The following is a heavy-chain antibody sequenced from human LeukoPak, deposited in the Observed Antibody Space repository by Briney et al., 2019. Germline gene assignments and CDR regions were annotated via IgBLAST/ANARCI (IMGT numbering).Heavy chain of an antibody. CDR3: ARRGRGIAVAGTRWFDP. Sequence: PSETLSLTCAVYGGSFSGYYWSWIRQPPGKGLEWIGEINHSGSTNYNPSLKSRVTISVDTSKNQFSLKLSSVTAADTAVYYCARRGRGIAVAGTRWFDPWGQGTLVTVSS. CDR1: GGSFSGYY. J-gene: IGHJ5*02. D-gene: IGHD6-19*01. CDR2: INHSGST. V-gene: IGHV4-34*01.